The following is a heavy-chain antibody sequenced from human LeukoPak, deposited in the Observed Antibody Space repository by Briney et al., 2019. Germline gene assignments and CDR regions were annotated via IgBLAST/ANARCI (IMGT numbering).Heavy chain of an antibody. Sequence: PSQTLSLTCAISGDSVSSAAWNWIRQSPSRGLESLGRTYYRSKWYNDYAVSVKSRITINPDTSKNQFSLHLNSVTPEDTAVYYCARGGRGYCTSSSCYFDYWGQGTLVTVSS. V-gene: IGHV6-1*01. J-gene: IGHJ4*02. CDR3: ARGGRGYCTSSSCYFDY. CDR1: GDSVSSAA. D-gene: IGHD2-2*01. CDR2: TYYRSKWYN.